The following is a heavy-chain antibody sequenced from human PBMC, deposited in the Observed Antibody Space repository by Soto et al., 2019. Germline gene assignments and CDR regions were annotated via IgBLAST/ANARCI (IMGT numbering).Heavy chain of an antibody. Sequence: ASVKVSCKASGYTSTGYYMHWVRQAPGQGLEWMGWINPNSGGTNYAQKFQGRVTMTRDTSISTAYMELSRLRSDDTAVYYCARERGGCSSTSCPQRRYYYYGMDVWGQGTTVTVSS. CDR3: ARERGGCSSTSCPQRRYYYYGMDV. CDR2: INPNSGGT. D-gene: IGHD2-2*01. CDR1: GYTSTGYY. J-gene: IGHJ6*02. V-gene: IGHV1-2*02.